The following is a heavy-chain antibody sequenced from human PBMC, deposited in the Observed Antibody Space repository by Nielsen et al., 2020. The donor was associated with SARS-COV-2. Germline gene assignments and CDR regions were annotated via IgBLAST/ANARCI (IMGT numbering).Heavy chain of an antibody. CDR3: ARDDYGGNSDY. CDR1: GFTFDDYG. Sequence: GESLKISCAASGFTFDDYGMSWVRQAPGKGLEWVSGINWNGGSTGYADSVKGRFTISRDNAKNSLYLQMNSLRADDTALYHCARDDYGGNSDYWGQGTLVTVSS. J-gene: IGHJ4*02. V-gene: IGHV3-20*01. CDR2: INWNGGST. D-gene: IGHD4-23*01.